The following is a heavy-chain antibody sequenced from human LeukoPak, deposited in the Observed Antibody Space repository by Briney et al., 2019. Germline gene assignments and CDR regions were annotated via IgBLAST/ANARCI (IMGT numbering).Heavy chain of an antibody. Sequence: GGSLRLSCAASGFTFSNYNMNWVRQAPGKVLEWVSSITSSGTYIFYADSVKGRFTISRDNAKNSLYLQMNSLRGEDTAVYYCAAGSGWKPYYYYYYMDVWGKGTTVTVSS. CDR2: ITSSGTYI. J-gene: IGHJ6*03. V-gene: IGHV3-21*04. CDR1: GFTFSNYN. D-gene: IGHD6-19*01. CDR3: AAGSGWKPYYYYYYMDV.